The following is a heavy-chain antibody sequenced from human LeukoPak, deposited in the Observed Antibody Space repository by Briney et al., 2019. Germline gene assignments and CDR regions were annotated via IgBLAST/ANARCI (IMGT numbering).Heavy chain of an antibody. D-gene: IGHD3-10*01. J-gene: IGHJ4*02. Sequence: ASVKVSCKASGYTFTGYYIHWVRPAPGQGLEWMGWINPNSGGTNYAQKFQGRVTMTRDTSISTAYMELSSLRSDDTAVYYCARDGGLMVRGVPLHYWGQGTLVTVSS. CDR2: INPNSGGT. CDR1: GYTFTGYY. CDR3: ARDGGLMVRGVPLHY. V-gene: IGHV1-2*02.